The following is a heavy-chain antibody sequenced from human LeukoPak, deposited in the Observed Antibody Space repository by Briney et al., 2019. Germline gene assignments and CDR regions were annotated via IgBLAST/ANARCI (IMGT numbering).Heavy chain of an antibody. V-gene: IGHV3-53*01. J-gene: IGHJ4*02. CDR1: GFTVSSNY. CDR3: ARGPMTTVTTLDY. Sequence: GGSLRLSCAASGFTVSSNYMSWVRQAPGKGLEWVSVIYSVGSTYYADSVKGRFTISRDNSKNTLYLQMNSLRAEDTAVYYCARGPMTTVTTLDYWGQGTLVTVSS. D-gene: IGHD4-17*01. CDR2: IYSVGST.